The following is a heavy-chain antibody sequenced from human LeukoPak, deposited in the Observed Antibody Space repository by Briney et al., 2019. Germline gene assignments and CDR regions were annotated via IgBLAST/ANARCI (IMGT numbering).Heavy chain of an antibody. CDR2: MNPNSGNT. D-gene: IGHD3-3*01. CDR3: ARGRYYDFWSGYYSYYYGMDV. J-gene: IGHJ6*02. V-gene: IGHV1-8*01. Sequence: ASVKVSCKASGYTFTSYDINWVRQATGQGLEWMGWMNPNSGNTRYAQKFQGRVTMTRNTSISTAYMELSSLRSEDTAAYYCARGRYYDFWSGYYSYYYGMDVWGQGTTVTVSS. CDR1: GYTFTSYD.